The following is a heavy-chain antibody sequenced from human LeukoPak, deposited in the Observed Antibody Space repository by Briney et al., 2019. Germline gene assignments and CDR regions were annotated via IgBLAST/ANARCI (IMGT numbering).Heavy chain of an antibody. CDR3: ARVSSGSYFGSYYYYMDV. CDR1: GFTFSNYW. V-gene: IGHV3-74*01. D-gene: IGHD1-26*01. CDR2: INSDGSST. Sequence: GGSLRLSCAASGFTFSNYWMHWVRQAPGKGRVGVSRINSDGSSTIYADSVKGRFTISIDNAKTTLYLQMNSLRAEDTAVYYCARVSSGSYFGSYYYYMDVWGKGTTVTVSS. J-gene: IGHJ6*03.